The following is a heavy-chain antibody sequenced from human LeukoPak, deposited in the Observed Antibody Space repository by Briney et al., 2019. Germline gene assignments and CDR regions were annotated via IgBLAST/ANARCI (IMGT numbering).Heavy chain of an antibody. CDR2: IYENGGTT. CDR3: AREDGGRGYFQH. CDR1: GFTFRSHA. J-gene: IGHJ1*01. Sequence: GGSLRLSCVGSGFTFRSHAMSWVRQAPEKGLEFVSGIYENGGTTYYADSVKGRFSISRDNSKNTLYLQMDSLRGEDTAVYYCAREDGGRGYFQHWGQGALVTVSS. D-gene: IGHD4-23*01. V-gene: IGHV3-23*01.